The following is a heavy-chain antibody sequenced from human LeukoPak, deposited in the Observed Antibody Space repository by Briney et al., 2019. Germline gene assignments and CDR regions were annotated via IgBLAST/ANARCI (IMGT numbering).Heavy chain of an antibody. CDR3: AREGYYDSSGYYPYYYYGMDV. CDR2: ISSSSSYI. Sequence: GGSLRLSCAASGFTFSSYSMNWVRQAPGMGLEWVSSISSSSSYIYYADSVKGRFTISRDNAKNSLYLQMNSLRAEDTAVYYCAREGYYDSSGYYPYYYYGMDVWGQGTTVTVSS. V-gene: IGHV3-21*01. D-gene: IGHD3-22*01. CDR1: GFTFSSYS. J-gene: IGHJ6*02.